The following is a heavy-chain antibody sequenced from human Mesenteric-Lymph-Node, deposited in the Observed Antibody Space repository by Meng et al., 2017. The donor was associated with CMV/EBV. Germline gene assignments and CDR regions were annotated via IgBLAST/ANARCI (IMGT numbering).Heavy chain of an antibody. CDR2: IDLNSGAT. V-gene: IGHV1-2*02. CDR3: ARGSFYLDY. J-gene: IGHJ4*02. Sequence: ASVKVSCKASGHTFSGYCMHWVRQAPGQGLEWMGWIDLNSGATDYAQKFQGRVTFTRDTSVNTAYMELSSLKFEDTAVYYCARGSFYLDYWGQGTVVTVSS. CDR1: GHTFSGYC. D-gene: IGHD6-6*01.